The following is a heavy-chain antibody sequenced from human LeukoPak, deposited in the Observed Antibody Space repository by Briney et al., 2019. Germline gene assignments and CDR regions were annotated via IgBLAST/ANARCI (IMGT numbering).Heavy chain of an antibody. CDR1: GGSISSYY. CDR2: IYTSGST. D-gene: IGHD4-11*01. CDR3: AREKETTVKYYYYYYMDV. J-gene: IGHJ6*03. Sequence: SETLSLTCTVSGGSISSYYWSWIRQPAGKGLEWIGRIYTSGSTSYNPSLKSRVTMSVDTSKNQFSLKLSSVTAADTAVYYCAREKETTVKYYYYYYMDVWGKGTTVTVSS. V-gene: IGHV4-4*07.